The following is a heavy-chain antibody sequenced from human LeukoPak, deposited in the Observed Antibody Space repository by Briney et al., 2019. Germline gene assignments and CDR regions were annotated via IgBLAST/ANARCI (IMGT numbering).Heavy chain of an antibody. CDR1: GFTFGDYN. V-gene: IGHV3-23*01. Sequence: GGSLRLSCTTSGFTFGDYNMNWVRQAPGKGLEWVSATSGSGDGTFYADSVKGRFTISRDNSKNTLYLQMNSLRAEDTAIYYCAKLRDFFDSSGQFDYWGQGTLVTVSS. D-gene: IGHD3-22*01. CDR3: AKLRDFFDSSGQFDY. J-gene: IGHJ4*02. CDR2: TSGSGDGT.